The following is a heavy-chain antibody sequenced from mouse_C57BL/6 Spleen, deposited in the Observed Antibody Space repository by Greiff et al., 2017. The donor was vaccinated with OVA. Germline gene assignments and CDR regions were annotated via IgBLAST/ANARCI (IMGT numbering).Heavy chain of an antibody. CDR3: ARSGNDGYYIYAMDY. Sequence: QVHVKQPGTELVKPGASVKLSCKASGYTFTSYWMHWVKQRPGQGLEWIGNINPSNGGTNYNEKFKSKATLTVDKSSSTAYMQLSSLTSEDSAVYYCARSGNDGYYIYAMDYWGQGTSVTVSS. CDR1: GYTFTSYW. J-gene: IGHJ4*01. D-gene: IGHD2-3*01. CDR2: INPSNGGT. V-gene: IGHV1-53*01.